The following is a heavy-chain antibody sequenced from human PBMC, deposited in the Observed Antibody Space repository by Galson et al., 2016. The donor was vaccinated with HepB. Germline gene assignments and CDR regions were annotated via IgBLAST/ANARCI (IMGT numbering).Heavy chain of an antibody. CDR3: AKDNGAWLVDY. Sequence: SLRLSCAASGFTFRGYTMHWVRQAPGKGLEWVAVISSDGRKEYYADSVKGRFTTSRDNSKNTLYLQMNSLRTEDAAVYYCAKDNGAWLVDYWGQGSLVTVSS. D-gene: IGHD6-19*01. V-gene: IGHV3-30*04. CDR1: GFTFRGYT. J-gene: IGHJ4*02. CDR2: ISSDGRKE.